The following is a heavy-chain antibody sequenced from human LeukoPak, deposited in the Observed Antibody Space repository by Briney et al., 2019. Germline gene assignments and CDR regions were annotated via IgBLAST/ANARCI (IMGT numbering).Heavy chain of an antibody. Sequence: SGPTLVNPTQTLTLTCTFCGFSISTHGVGVGWIRQPPGKALAWLALIYWDGDSRYSPSLRSRLTITKDASKNQVVLTVTDVDPVDTATYFCAHSVALDYRSFDYWGQGTLVTVSS. CDR3: AHSVALDYRSFDY. D-gene: IGHD4-11*01. CDR2: IYWDGDS. V-gene: IGHV2-5*02. CDR1: GFSISTHGVG. J-gene: IGHJ4*02.